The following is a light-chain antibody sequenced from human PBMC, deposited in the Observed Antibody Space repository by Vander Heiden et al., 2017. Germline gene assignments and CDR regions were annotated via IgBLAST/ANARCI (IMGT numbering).Light chain of an antibody. CDR3: QQYAASPMYT. CDR1: QTVSRNY. J-gene: IGKJ2*01. CDR2: GES. Sequence: IVLTQAPGTRSLSPGERATLSCRASQTVSRNYVAWYQQKSGQAPRLIIFGESSRATGIPDRFSGSGSGTDFTLTISRLEPEDFAVYYCQQYAASPMYTFGQGTKLEIK. V-gene: IGKV3-20*01.